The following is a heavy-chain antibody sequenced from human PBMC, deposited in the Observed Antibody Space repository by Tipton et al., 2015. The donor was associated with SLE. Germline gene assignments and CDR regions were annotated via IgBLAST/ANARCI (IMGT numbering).Heavy chain of an antibody. CDR3: ASSVVVTGPYYFDY. CDR1: GFTFSSFS. CDR2: ISSSSTI. J-gene: IGHJ4*02. D-gene: IGHD2-21*02. V-gene: IGHV3-48*01. Sequence: SLRLSCAASGFTFSSFSMNWVRQAPGKGLEWVSYISSSSTIYYADSVKGRFTISRDNAKNSLYLQMNSLRAEDTAVYYCASSVVVTGPYYFDYWGQGTLVTVSS.